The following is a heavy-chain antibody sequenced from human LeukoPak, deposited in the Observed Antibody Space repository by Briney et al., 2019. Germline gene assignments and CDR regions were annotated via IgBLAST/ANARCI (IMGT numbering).Heavy chain of an antibody. J-gene: IGHJ5*02. Sequence: ASVKVSCKASGGTFSSYAISWVRQAPGQGLEWMGGIIPIFGTANYAQKFQGRVTITADESTSTAYIELSSLRSEDTAVYYCASGWRPMEYQLLYLGWFDPWGQGTLVTVSS. CDR1: GGTFSSYA. CDR2: IIPIFGTA. V-gene: IGHV1-69*01. D-gene: IGHD2-2*02. CDR3: ASGWRPMEYQLLYLGWFDP.